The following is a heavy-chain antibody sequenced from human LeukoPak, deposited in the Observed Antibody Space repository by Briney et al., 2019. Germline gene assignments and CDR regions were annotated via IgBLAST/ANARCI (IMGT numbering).Heavy chain of an antibody. D-gene: IGHD2-21*02. CDR2: ISYDGSNK. V-gene: IGHV3-30-3*01. CDR3: ARDRAAYCGGDCYSGVGY. J-gene: IGHJ4*02. CDR1: GGTFSSYA. Sequence: SCKASGGTFSSYAMHWVRQAPGKGLEWVAVISYDGSNKYYADSVKGRFTISRDNSKNTLYLQMNSLRAEDTAVYYCARDRAAYCGGDCYSGVGYWGQGTLVTVSS.